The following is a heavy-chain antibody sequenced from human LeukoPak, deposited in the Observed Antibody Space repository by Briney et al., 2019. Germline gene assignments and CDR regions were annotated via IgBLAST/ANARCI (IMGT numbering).Heavy chain of an antibody. V-gene: IGHV3-21*01. CDR1: GFTFSNYA. J-gene: IGHJ4*02. CDR2: ISSSSSYI. CDR3: ARTGATAY. Sequence: GGSLRLSCAASGFTFSNYAMNWVRRAPGRGLEWVSSISSSSSYIYYADSVKGRFTISRDNAKNSLHLQMNSLSAEDTAVHYCARTGATAYWGQGTLVTVSS. D-gene: IGHD1-26*01.